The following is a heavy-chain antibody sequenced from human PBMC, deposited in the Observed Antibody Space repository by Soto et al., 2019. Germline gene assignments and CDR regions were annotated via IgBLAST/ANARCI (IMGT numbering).Heavy chain of an antibody. V-gene: IGHV3-23*01. Sequence: PAGSLRLSCAASGFTFRGDAMSWVRQAPGKGLEWVSSISGSGEMTHYADSVKGRFTISRDNAKNTLYLQMESLRAEDTALYYCARSEMTYNWNDWGQGALVTVSS. CDR3: ARSEMTYNWND. CDR2: ISGSGEMT. CDR1: GFTFRGDA. J-gene: IGHJ4*02. D-gene: IGHD1-20*01.